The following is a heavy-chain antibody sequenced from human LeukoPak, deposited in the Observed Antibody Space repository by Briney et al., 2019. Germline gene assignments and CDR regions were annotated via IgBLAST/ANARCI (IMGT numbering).Heavy chain of an antibody. J-gene: IGHJ4*02. D-gene: IGHD6-13*01. CDR3: ARGRKIVAAAVGDY. V-gene: IGHV1-8*01. CDR1: GYTFTSYD. Sequence: ASVKVSCKASGYTFTSYDINWVRQATGQGLEWMGWMNPNSGNTGYAQKFQGRDTMTRNTSISTAYMELSSLRSEDTAVYYCARGRKIVAAAVGDYWGQGTLVTVSS. CDR2: MNPNSGNT.